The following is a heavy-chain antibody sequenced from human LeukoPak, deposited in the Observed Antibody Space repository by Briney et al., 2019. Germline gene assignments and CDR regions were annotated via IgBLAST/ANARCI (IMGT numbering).Heavy chain of an antibody. CDR1: GYTFTGYY. CDR2: INPNSGGT. CDR3: ASPYCSGGSCYDAFDI. D-gene: IGHD2-15*01. Sequence: ASVKVSCKASGYTFTGYYMHWVRQAPGQGLEWMGWINPNSGGTNYAQKFQGRVTMTRDTSISTAYMELSRLRSDDTAVYYCASPYCSGGSCYDAFDIWGQGTMVTVSS. J-gene: IGHJ3*02. V-gene: IGHV1-2*02.